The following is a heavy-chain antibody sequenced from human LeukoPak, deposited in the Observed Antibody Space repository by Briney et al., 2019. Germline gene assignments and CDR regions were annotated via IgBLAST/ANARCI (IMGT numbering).Heavy chain of an antibody. CDR1: GGSISSYY. Sequence: PSETLSLTCTVSGGSISSYYWSWIRQPPGKGLEWIGYIYYSGSTNYNPSLKSRVTISVDTSKNQFSLKLSSVTAADTAVYYCARVSLGYCSGGSCYSGFWFDPWGQGTLVTVSS. D-gene: IGHD2-15*01. CDR2: IYYSGST. J-gene: IGHJ5*02. CDR3: ARVSLGYCSGGSCYSGFWFDP. V-gene: IGHV4-59*01.